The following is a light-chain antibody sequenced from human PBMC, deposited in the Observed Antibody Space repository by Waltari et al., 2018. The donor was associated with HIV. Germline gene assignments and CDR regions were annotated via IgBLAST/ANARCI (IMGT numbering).Light chain of an antibody. CDR2: GVS. J-gene: IGLJ2*01. V-gene: IGLV2-14*01. CDR3: SSYSGSDTLVV. Sequence: HSALTQPASVSGSPGQSITISCTGTSSAIGDYNYVSWYQQRSGKGPKLIIYGVSTRSSVVSLRFSCSKSGNTASLTVSGLQLDDEGDYYCSSYSGSDTLVVFGGGTKLTVL. CDR1: SSAIGDYNY.